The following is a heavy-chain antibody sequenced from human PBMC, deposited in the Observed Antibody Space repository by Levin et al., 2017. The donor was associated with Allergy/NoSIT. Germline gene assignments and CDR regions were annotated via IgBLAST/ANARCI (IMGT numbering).Heavy chain of an antibody. CDR2: IWYDGSNK. CDR1: GFTFSSYG. Sequence: GESLKISCAASGFTFSSYGMHWVRQAPGKGLEWVAVIWYDGSNKYYADSVKGRFTISRDNSKNTLYLQMNSLRAEDTAVYYCARDSLEDYSPIDAFDIWGQGTMVTVSS. CDR3: ARDSLEDYSPIDAFDI. V-gene: IGHV3-33*01. D-gene: IGHD4-11*01. J-gene: IGHJ3*02.